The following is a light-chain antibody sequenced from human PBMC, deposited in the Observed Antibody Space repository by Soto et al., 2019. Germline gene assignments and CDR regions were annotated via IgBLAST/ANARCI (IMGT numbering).Light chain of an antibody. CDR2: DNN. J-gene: IGLJ2*01. CDR3: ATWDYSLTGEV. CDR1: SSNIGNNY. Sequence: SVLTQPPSVSAAPWQKVAISCSGSSSNIGNNYVSWYQQLPGTAPKLLIYDNNKRPSGIPDRFSGSKSGTSGTLDITGLQTGGEADYYCATWDYSLTGEVFGGGTK. V-gene: IGLV1-51*01.